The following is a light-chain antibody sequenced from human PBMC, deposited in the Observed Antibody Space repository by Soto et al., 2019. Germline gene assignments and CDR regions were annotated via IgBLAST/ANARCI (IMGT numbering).Light chain of an antibody. V-gene: IGLV2-11*01. Sequence: QSALTQPRSVSGSPGQSVSISCTGSSRDVGGYNYVSWYQQYPGKAPKVMIYDVSKRPSGVPDRFSGSKSGNTASLTISGPQAEDEADYYCCSYAGSYPYVFGTGTKLTVL. CDR1: SRDVGGYNY. J-gene: IGLJ1*01. CDR2: DVS. CDR3: CSYAGSYPYV.